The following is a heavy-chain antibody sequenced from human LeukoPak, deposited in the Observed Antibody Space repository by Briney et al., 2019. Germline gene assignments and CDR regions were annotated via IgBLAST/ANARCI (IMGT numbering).Heavy chain of an antibody. Sequence: ASVKVSCKASGYTFTGYYMHWVRQAPGPGLEWMGWINPNSGGTNYAQMFQGRVTMTRGTSISTAYMELSRLRSDDTAVYYCARDPNYYDSSGPPDYWGQGTLVTVSS. CDR1: GYTFTGYY. CDR2: INPNSGGT. CDR3: ARDPNYYDSSGPPDY. D-gene: IGHD3-22*01. J-gene: IGHJ4*02. V-gene: IGHV1-2*02.